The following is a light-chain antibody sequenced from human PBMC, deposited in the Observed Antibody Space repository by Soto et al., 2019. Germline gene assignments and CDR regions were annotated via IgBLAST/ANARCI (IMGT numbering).Light chain of an antibody. CDR1: SSNIGAGYD. Sequence: QSVLTHPPSVSGAPGQRVTISCTGSSSNIGAGYDVHWYQQRPGTAPKLLIFGNINRPSGVPDRFSGSKSGTSASLAITGLQAEDEADYSSKSSDRPQIPRYVSRNGTKV. CDR3: KSSDRPQIPRYV. CDR2: GNI. V-gene: IGLV1-40*01. J-gene: IGLJ1*01.